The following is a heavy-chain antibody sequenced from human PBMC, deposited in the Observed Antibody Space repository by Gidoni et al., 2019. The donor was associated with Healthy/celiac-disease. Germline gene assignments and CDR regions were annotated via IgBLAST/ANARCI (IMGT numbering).Heavy chain of an antibody. CDR1: GYSLSCGYS. D-gene: IGHD1-26*01. V-gene: IGHV4-38-2*01. Sequence: QLQLQEAGPGLVQPPETLSLTCAGSGYSLSCGYSWRWSRQPPGKGLEWIGSIYHSGSTYYNPSLKSRLTLSVDTSKNQFSLKLSSVPAADTAVYYCASGSYYSRFDYWGQGTLVTVSS. CDR2: IYHSGST. CDR3: ASGSYYSRFDY. J-gene: IGHJ4*02.